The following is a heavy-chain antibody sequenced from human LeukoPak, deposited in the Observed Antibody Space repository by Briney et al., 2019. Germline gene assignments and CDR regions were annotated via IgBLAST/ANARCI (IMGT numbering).Heavy chain of an antibody. V-gene: IGHV3-7*02. Sequence: GGSLRLSCAASGFTFGRYWMSWVRQAPGKGLEWVANTKQDGSEKYYVDSVKGRCAISRDNAKNSLYLQMNSLRAEDTAVYYCAGGMYSGSFDPWGQGTLVTVSS. J-gene: IGHJ5*02. D-gene: IGHD1-26*01. CDR3: AGGMYSGSFDP. CDR1: GFTFGRYW. CDR2: TKQDGSEK.